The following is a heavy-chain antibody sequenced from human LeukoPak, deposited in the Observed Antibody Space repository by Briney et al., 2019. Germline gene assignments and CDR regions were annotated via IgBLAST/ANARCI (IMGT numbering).Heavy chain of an antibody. CDR3: ARVLDRLAYYYGMDV. CDR2: ISYDGSNK. V-gene: IGHV3-30-3*01. CDR1: GFTFSSYA. D-gene: IGHD3/OR15-3a*01. J-gene: IGHJ6*02. Sequence: GRSLRLSCAASGFTFSSYAMHWVRQAPGKGLEWVAVISYDGSNKYYADSAKGRFTISRDNSKNTLYLQMNSLRAEDTAVYYCARVLDRLAYYYGMDVWGQGTTVTVSS.